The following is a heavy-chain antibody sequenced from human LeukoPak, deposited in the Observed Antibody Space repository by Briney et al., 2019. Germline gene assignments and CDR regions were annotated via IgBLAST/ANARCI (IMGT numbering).Heavy chain of an antibody. J-gene: IGHJ4*02. V-gene: IGHV3-23*01. CDR2: ISGSGSST. Sequence: GGSLRLSCAASGFTFSSYAMSWVRQAPGKGLEWVSTISGSGSSTYYADSVKGRSTISRDNSKNTLYLQMNSLRAEDTAVYYCAKDKRGGPYGVDYWGQGTLVTVSS. CDR1: GFTFSSYA. D-gene: IGHD2-8*01. CDR3: AKDKRGGPYGVDY.